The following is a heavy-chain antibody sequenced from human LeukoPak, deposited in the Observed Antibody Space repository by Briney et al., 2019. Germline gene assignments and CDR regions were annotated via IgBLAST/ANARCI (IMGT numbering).Heavy chain of an antibody. CDR3: AQQLGYCSGGTCYFTY. Sequence: GGSLRLSYAASGFTFSSYAMSWVRQAPGKGLEWVAAISNSGGDTFYSDSGKGRFTIARDNSKNTLYLQMNSLRVDDTAVYYCAQQLGYCSGGTCYFTYWGQGTLVTVSS. D-gene: IGHD2-15*01. J-gene: IGHJ1*01. CDR2: ISNSGGDT. CDR1: GFTFSSYA. V-gene: IGHV3-23*01.